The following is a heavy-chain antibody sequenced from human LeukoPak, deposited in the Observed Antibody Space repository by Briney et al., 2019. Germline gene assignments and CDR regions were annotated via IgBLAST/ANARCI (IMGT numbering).Heavy chain of an antibody. Sequence: GGSLRLSCAASGFTFSSYTMNWVRQSTGKGLEWVSNIGTSITTIYYADSVKGRFTISRDNAKNSLYLQMNSLRADDTAVYYCARFAAGGSYYYYMDVWGKGTTVTVSS. CDR3: ARFAAGGSYYYYMDV. D-gene: IGHD6-25*01. CDR1: GFTFSSYT. J-gene: IGHJ6*03. CDR2: IGTSITTI. V-gene: IGHV3-48*01.